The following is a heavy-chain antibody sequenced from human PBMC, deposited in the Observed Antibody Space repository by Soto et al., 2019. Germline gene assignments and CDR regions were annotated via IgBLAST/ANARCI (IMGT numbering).Heavy chain of an antibody. V-gene: IGHV1-69*13. Sequence: SVKVSCKASGGTFNNFAISWVRQAPGQGLEWMGGIIPMYGATNYAPKFQGRVTITADESTNTVYMELSSLISDDTAVYYCGRAPIRSCNGDSCYRYNWFDLWGQGALVTVSS. CDR3: GRAPIRSCNGDSCYRYNWFDL. CDR2: IIPMYGAT. D-gene: IGHD2-15*01. CDR1: GGTFNNFA. J-gene: IGHJ5*02.